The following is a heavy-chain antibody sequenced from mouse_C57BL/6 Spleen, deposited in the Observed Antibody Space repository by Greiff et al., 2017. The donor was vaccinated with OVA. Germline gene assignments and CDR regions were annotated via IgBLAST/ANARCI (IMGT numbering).Heavy chain of an antibody. D-gene: IGHD1-1*01. CDR1: GYTFTDYN. CDR2: INPNNGGT. Sequence: EVQLKESGPELVKPGASVKIPCKASGYTFTDYNMDWVKQSHGKSLEWIGDINPNNGGTIYNQKFKGKATLTVDKSSSTAYMELRSLTSEDTAVYYCARPFYYYGSSYDWYFDVWGTGTTVTVSS. CDR3: ARPFYYYGSSYDWYFDV. V-gene: IGHV1-18*01. J-gene: IGHJ1*03.